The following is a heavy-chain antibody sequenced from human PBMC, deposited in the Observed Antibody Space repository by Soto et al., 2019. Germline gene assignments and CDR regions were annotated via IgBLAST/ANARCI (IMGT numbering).Heavy chain of an antibody. V-gene: IGHV1-2*02. CDR3: ATDDAKSSSYYYFALDV. CDR2: INPNSGGP. D-gene: IGHD6-6*01. Sequence: ASVKVSCKASGYTFTDYFMHWVRQAPGQGLEWMGWINPNSGGPKYAQKYQGRVTMTRDTSISTVYMELSRLTPDDTAVYYCATDDAKSSSYYYFALDVWGHGTTVTVSS. J-gene: IGHJ6*02. CDR1: GYTFTDYF.